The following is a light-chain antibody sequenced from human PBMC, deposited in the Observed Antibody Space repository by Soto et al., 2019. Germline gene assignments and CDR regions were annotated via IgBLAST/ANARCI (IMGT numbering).Light chain of an antibody. Sequence: EIVLTQSPGTLSLSPGERATLSCRASQSVSSSYLAWHQQKPGQAPRLLIYDASSRATGIPDRFSGSGSGTDFTLTISRLEPEDFAVYYCQQYGSSPPWTFGQGTKVEIK. V-gene: IGKV3-20*01. J-gene: IGKJ1*01. CDR3: QQYGSSPPWT. CDR1: QSVSSSY. CDR2: DAS.